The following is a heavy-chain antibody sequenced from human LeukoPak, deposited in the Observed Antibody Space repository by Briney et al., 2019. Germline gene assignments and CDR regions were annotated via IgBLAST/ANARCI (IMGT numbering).Heavy chain of an antibody. Sequence: SETLSLTCAVYGGSFSGCYWSWIRQPPGKGLEWIGEINHSGSTNYNPSLKSRVTISVDTSKNQFSLKLSSVTAADTAVYYCARVGPYSSSWYPKVNWFDPWGQGTLVTVSS. CDR2: INHSGST. V-gene: IGHV4-34*01. D-gene: IGHD6-13*01. CDR3: ARVGPYSSSWYPKVNWFDP. J-gene: IGHJ5*02. CDR1: GGSFSGCY.